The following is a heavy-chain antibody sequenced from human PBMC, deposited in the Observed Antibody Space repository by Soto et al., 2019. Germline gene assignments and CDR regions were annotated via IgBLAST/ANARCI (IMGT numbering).Heavy chain of an antibody. CDR2: IYYSGST. CDR1: GGSISSGDYY. D-gene: IGHD2-15*01. J-gene: IGHJ4*02. CDR3: ASYCSGGSCYYDYFDY. V-gene: IGHV4-30-4*01. Sequence: SETLSLTCTVSGGSISSGDYYWSWIRQPPGKGLEWVGYIYYSGSTYYNPSLKSRVTISVDTSKNQFSLKLSSVTAADTAVYYCASYCSGGSCYYDYFDYWGQGTLVTVSS.